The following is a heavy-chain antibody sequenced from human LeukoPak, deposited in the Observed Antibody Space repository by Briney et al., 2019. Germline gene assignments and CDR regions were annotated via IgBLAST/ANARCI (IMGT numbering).Heavy chain of an antibody. Sequence: PSETLSLTCSVSGASISGYYYNWIRQPPGKGLEWIGYVYYSGITNFNPSLKSRVTVSVDTSKNQFSLKVSSVTAADTAVYYCARGRYCSADICSGGDAFDIWDQGTMVSVSS. V-gene: IGHV4-59*01. D-gene: IGHD2-15*01. CDR1: GASISGYY. CDR2: VYYSGIT. J-gene: IGHJ3*02. CDR3: ARGRYCSADICSGGDAFDI.